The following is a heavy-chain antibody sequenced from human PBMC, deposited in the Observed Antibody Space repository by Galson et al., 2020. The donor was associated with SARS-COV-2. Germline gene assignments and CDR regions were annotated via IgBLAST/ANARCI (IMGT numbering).Heavy chain of an antibody. V-gene: IGHV5-51*01. Sequence: GGSLRLSCKGSGYSFNTFRIGWVRQMPGKGLEWMGIIYPGDSDTRYSPSFQGQVTISVDKSITTTYLQWTSLKASDTAMYYCARQPIGPDNSGPFDYWGQGTLVTVSS. D-gene: IGHD1-1*01. CDR1: GYSFNTFR. CDR3: ARQPIGPDNSGPFDY. CDR2: IYPGDSDT. J-gene: IGHJ4*02.